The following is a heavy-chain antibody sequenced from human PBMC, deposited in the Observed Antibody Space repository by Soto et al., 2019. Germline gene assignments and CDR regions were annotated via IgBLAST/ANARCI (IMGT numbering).Heavy chain of an antibody. D-gene: IGHD5-18*01. J-gene: IGHJ5*02. CDR3: ARDNGYNYGYYRWFDP. Sequence: PSETLSLTCIVSGGSISSYYWSWIRQPPGKGLEWIGYIFYSGSTNYNPSLKSRVTMSVDTSKNQFSLKLSSVTAADTAEYYCARDNGYNYGYYRWFDPWGQGTLVTVSS. CDR1: GGSISSYY. CDR2: IFYSGST. V-gene: IGHV4-59*01.